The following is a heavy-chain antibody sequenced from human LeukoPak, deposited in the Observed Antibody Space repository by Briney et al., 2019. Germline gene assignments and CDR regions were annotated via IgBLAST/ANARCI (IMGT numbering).Heavy chain of an antibody. CDR3: ARDPGRMGIRTPY. J-gene: IGHJ4*02. CDR2: IYSGGST. D-gene: IGHD3-16*01. Sequence: GGSLRLSCAASGFTVSSNYMSWVRQAPGKGLEWVSVIYSGGSTYYADSVRGRFTISRDNSKNTLYLQMNSLRAEDTAVYYCARDPGRMGIRTPYWGQGTLVTVSS. CDR1: GFTVSSNY. V-gene: IGHV3-53*01.